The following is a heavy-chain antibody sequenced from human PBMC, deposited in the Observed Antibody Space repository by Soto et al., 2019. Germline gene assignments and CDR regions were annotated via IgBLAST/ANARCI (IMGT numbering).Heavy chain of an antibody. CDR1: GYTFTDYW. V-gene: IGHV5-51*01. CDR3: ERHISNFRYYYYDMDV. Sequence: PAESLKISCKGSGYTFTDYWIGWVRQLPLKGLEWMGIIYPGDSDTRYSPSFQGHVTITVDKSTSTAYLQWNTLKASDTAMYYCERHISNFRYYYYDMDVWGQGTTVTVLL. J-gene: IGHJ6*01. CDR2: IYPGDSDT. D-gene: IGHD4-4*01.